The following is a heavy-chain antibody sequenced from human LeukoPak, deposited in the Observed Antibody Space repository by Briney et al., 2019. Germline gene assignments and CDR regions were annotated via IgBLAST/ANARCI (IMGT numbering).Heavy chain of an antibody. CDR3: ARAKYYYGSGSPHFDY. V-gene: IGHV4-30-2*01. J-gene: IGHJ4*02. CDR1: GGSISSGGYC. D-gene: IGHD3-10*01. CDR2: IYHSGST. Sequence: TLSLTCAVSGGSISSGGYCWSWLRQPPGKGLEWIGYIYHSGSTYYNPSLKSRVTISVDRSKNQFSLKLSSVTAADTAVYYCARAKYYYGSGSPHFDYWGQGTLVTVSS.